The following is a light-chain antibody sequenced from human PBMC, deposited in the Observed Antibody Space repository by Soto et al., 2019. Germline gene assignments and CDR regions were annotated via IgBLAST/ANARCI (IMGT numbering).Light chain of an antibody. J-gene: IGKJ2*01. CDR2: DAS. CDR3: QQYNSYSMYP. V-gene: IGKV1-5*01. Sequence: DTQMTQSPSTLSASSGGRVPITCRASQSISNWLAWYQQKPGKAPKLLIYDASSLESGVPSRFSGSGSGTECTLSISSLQPDDFASYYCQQYNSYSMYPFGQGTKVDIK. CDR1: QSISNW.